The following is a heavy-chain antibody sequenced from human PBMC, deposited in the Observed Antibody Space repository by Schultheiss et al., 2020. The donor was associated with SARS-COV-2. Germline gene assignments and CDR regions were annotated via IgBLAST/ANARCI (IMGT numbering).Heavy chain of an antibody. J-gene: IGHJ5*02. CDR2: INHSGST. D-gene: IGHD2-15*01. CDR3: ARAHSTRRVVVVAATVSRLGWFDP. Sequence: GSLRLSCAVYGGSLSGYYWSWIRQPPGKGLEWIGEINHSGSTNYNPSLKSRVTISVDTSKNQFSLKLSSVTAADTAVYYCARAHSTRRVVVVAATVSRLGWFDPWGQGTLVTVSS. V-gene: IGHV4-34*01. CDR1: GGSLSGYY.